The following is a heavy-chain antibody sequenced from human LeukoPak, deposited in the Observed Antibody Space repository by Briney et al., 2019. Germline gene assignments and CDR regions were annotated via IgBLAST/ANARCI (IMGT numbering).Heavy chain of an antibody. CDR2: IGSSGSTI. CDR3: ARLIYSGYDLGHDY. J-gene: IGHJ4*02. V-gene: IGHV3-48*03. CDR1: GFTFSSYE. D-gene: IGHD5-12*01. Sequence: GGSLRLSCAASGFTFSSYEMNWVRQATGKGLEWVSYIGSSGSTIYYADSVRGRFTISRDNANNSLYLQMNSRRAEDTVVYYWARLIYSGYDLGHDYWGQGTLVTVSS.